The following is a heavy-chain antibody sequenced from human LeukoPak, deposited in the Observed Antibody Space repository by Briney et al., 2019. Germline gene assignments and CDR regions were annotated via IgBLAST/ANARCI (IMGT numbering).Heavy chain of an antibody. Sequence: SETLSPTCTVSGGSISSYYWSWIRQPPGKGLEWIGEINHSGSTNYNPSLKSRVTISVDASKNQFSLKLSSVTAADTAVYYCARAVGTDGYNLWVYWGQGTLVTVSS. CDR1: GGSISSYY. CDR2: INHSGST. D-gene: IGHD5-24*01. J-gene: IGHJ4*02. CDR3: ARAVGTDGYNLWVY. V-gene: IGHV4-34*01.